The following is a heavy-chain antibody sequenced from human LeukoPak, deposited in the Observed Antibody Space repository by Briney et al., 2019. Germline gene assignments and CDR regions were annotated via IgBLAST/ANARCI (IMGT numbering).Heavy chain of an antibody. CDR3: ARVRVITIFGVVTHDAFDI. D-gene: IGHD3-3*01. CDR2: INPNSGGT. J-gene: IGHJ3*02. V-gene: IGHV1-2*02. CDR1: GYTFTGYY. Sequence: ASVKVSCKASGYTFTGYYMHWVRRAPGQGLEWMGWINPNSGGTNYAQKFQGRVTMTRDTSISTAYMELSRLRSDDTAVYYCARVRVITIFGVVTHDAFDIWGQGTMVTVSS.